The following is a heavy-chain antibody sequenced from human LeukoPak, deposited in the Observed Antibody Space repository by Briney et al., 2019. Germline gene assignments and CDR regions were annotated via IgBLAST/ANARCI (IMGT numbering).Heavy chain of an antibody. CDR3: AKVRGAGNAFDV. Sequence: GGSLRLSCAASGFTFSSYAMSWVRQAPGKGLEWVSAISGSGANTYYADSVRGHFTISRDDSKNTLYLQMNSLRAEDTAVYYCAKVRGAGNAFDVWGQGTMVTVSS. V-gene: IGHV3-23*01. D-gene: IGHD3-10*01. CDR1: GFTFSSYA. J-gene: IGHJ3*01. CDR2: ISGSGANT.